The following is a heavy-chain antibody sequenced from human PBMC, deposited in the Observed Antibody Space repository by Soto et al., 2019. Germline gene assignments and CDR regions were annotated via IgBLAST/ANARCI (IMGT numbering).Heavy chain of an antibody. D-gene: IGHD4-4*01. CDR1: GFTFSSYA. CDR2: ISGSGGSS. V-gene: IGHV3-23*01. J-gene: IGHJ3*02. CDR3: ANYDLPSKLQPKKTPLNTLVSAFDI. Sequence: GGSLRLSCAASGFTFSSYAMSWVRQAPGKGLEWVSAISGSGGSSYYADSVKGRFTISRDNSKNTLYLQMNSLRAEDTDVYYCANYDLPSKLQPKKTPLNTLVSAFDIWGQGTMVTVSS.